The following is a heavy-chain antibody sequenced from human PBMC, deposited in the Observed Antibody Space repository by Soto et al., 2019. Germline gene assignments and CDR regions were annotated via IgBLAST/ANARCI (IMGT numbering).Heavy chain of an antibody. D-gene: IGHD3-10*01. CDR1: GASISTRGFT. CDR3: ARAVFSSILYIDL. V-gene: IGHV4-30-2*01. CDR2: IYPSGAT. Sequence: PSETLSLTXAISGASISTRGFTWSWIRQPPGKGLEWIGYIYPSGATYYNPSLKSRVTISLETSKNRFSLNVNSATAADTAVYYCARAVFSSILYIDLWGQGTTVTVSS. J-gene: IGHJ6*03.